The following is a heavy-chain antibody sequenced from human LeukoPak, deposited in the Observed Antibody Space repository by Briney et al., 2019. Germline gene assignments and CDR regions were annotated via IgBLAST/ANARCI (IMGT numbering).Heavy chain of an antibody. D-gene: IGHD3-3*01. Sequence: GGSLRLSCAASGFTFISYSMNWDRQAPGKGLEWVSYISSSSSTIYYADSVKGRFTISRDNAKNSLYLQMNSLRAEDTAVYYCARDHDFWSGYYPYFDYWGQGTLVTVSS. CDR3: ARDHDFWSGYYPYFDY. J-gene: IGHJ4*02. V-gene: IGHV3-48*04. CDR2: ISSSSSTI. CDR1: GFTFISYS.